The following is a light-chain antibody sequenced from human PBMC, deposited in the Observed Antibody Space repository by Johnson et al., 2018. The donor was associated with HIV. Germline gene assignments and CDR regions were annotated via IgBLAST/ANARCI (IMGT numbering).Light chain of an antibody. V-gene: IGLV1-51*01. CDR1: SSNIESDY. CDR2: DNN. Sequence: QSVLTQPPSVSAAPGQKVTISCSGSSSNIESDYVSWYQQLPGTAPKLLIYDNNKRPSGIPDRFFGSTSGTSATLDITGLQTGDEGDYYCGTWDSSLNAYVFGTGTKVTVL. CDR3: GTWDSSLNAYV. J-gene: IGLJ1*01.